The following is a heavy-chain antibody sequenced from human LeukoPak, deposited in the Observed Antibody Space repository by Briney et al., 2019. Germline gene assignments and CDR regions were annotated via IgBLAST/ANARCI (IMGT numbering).Heavy chain of an antibody. CDR2: IIPIFGTA. D-gene: IGHD6-19*01. J-gene: IGHJ5*02. Sequence: SVKVSCKASGGTFSSYAISWVRQAPGQGLEWMGGIIPIFGTANYAQKFQGRVTITVDESTSTAYMELSSLRSEDTAVYFCARDRDRWSSGSYNWFDPWGQGTLVTVSS. CDR3: ARDRDRWSSGSYNWFDP. CDR1: GGTFSSYA. V-gene: IGHV1-69*13.